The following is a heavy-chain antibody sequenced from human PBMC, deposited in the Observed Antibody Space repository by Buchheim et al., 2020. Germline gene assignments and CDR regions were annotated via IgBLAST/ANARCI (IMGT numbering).Heavy chain of an antibody. CDR2: IEASGGGT. Sequence: EVRLLESGGGLVQRGGSLGLSCAASGFTFNNCDMAWVRQAPGKGLEWVSLIEASGGGTYYADSVQGRFTISRDNSKNMLYHQMNSLRAEDAAIYYCAKLTKTGNGRGYFGPWGQGTL. V-gene: IGHV3-23*01. CDR1: GFTFNNCD. CDR3: AKLTKTGNGRGYFGP. D-gene: IGHD2-21*01. J-gene: IGHJ5*02.